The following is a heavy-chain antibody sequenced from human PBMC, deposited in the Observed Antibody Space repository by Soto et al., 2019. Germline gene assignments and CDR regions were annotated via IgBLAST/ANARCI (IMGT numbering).Heavy chain of an antibody. D-gene: IGHD3-3*01. V-gene: IGHV4-59*01. CDR2: IYYTGST. CDR1: GDSISNYF. Sequence: PSETLSLTCTVSGDSISNYFWSWIRQPPGKGLEWIGYIYYTGSTNSNPSLKSRVTISIDMSKNQFSLKLTSVTAADTAMYYCARREGVLRFLAWFDPWGQGTLVTAPQ. J-gene: IGHJ5*02. CDR3: ARREGVLRFLAWFDP.